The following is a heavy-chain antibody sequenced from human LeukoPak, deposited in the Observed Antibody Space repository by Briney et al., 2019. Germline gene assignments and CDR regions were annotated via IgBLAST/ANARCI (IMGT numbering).Heavy chain of an antibody. Sequence: ASVKVSCKASGGTFSSYAITWVRQAPGQGLEWMGGIIPFFDTTNYAQKFQGRVTIIADKSTSTAYMELSSLRSEDTAVYYCARGEEYVWGSYRYDYWGQGTLVAVSS. CDR2: IIPFFDTT. D-gene: IGHD3-16*02. V-gene: IGHV1-69*06. J-gene: IGHJ4*02. CDR1: GGTFSSYA. CDR3: ARGEEYVWGSYRYDY.